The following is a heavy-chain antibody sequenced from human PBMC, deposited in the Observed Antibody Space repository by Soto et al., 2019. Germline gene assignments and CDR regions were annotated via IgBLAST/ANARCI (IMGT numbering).Heavy chain of an antibody. J-gene: IGHJ5*02. CDR2: IYYSGST. CDR3: ARGPIVLMVYATTWFVP. D-gene: IGHD2-8*01. V-gene: IGHV4-31*03. Sequence: SAALSLSCTLSGGSISSVVEYWCWIRQHPRKGLEWIGYIYYSGSTYYNPSLKSRVTILVDTSKNQFSLKLSSVTAADTAVYYCARGPIVLMVYATTWFVPWGQGTLVTVSS. CDR1: GGSISSVVEY.